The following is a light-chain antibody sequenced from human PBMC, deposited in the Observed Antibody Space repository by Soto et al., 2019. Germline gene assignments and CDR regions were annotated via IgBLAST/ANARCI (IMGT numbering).Light chain of an antibody. V-gene: IGLV2-14*01. CDR2: EVS. CDR3: TSYTSYSTWV. CDR1: SSDVGGYKY. Sequence: QSALTQPASVSGSPGQSITISCTGTSSDVGGYKYVSWHQQHPGKAPKLMLYEVSNRPSGVSNRFSGSKSGNTASLTISGLQAEDEADYYCTSYTSYSTWVFGGGTKLTVL. J-gene: IGLJ3*02.